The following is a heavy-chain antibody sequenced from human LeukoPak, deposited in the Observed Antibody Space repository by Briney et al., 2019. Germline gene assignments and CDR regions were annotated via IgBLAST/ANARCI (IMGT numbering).Heavy chain of an antibody. CDR3: AREYCSSTSCRPAWFDP. CDR2: IYYSGST. CDR1: GGSISSYY. Sequence: SETLSLTCTVSGGSISSYYWSWIRQPPGKGLEWIGYIYYSGSTNYNPSLKSRVTISVDTSKNQFSLKLSSVTAADTAVYYCAREYCSSTSCRPAWFDPWGQGTLVTVSS. J-gene: IGHJ5*02. V-gene: IGHV4-59*12. D-gene: IGHD2-2*01.